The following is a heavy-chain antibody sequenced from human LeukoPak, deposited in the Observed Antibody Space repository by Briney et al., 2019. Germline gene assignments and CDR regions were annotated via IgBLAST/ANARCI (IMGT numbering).Heavy chain of an antibody. J-gene: IGHJ4*02. CDR1: GGSFSGYY. CDR2: INHSGST. CDR3: ARVSSGSQRDY. V-gene: IGHV4-34*01. D-gene: IGHD3-22*01. Sequence: SETLSLTCAVYGGSFSGYYWSWIRQPPGKGLEWIGEINHSGSTNYNPSLKSRVTISVDTSKNQFSLKLSSVTAADTAVYYCARVSSGSQRDYWGQGTLVTVSS.